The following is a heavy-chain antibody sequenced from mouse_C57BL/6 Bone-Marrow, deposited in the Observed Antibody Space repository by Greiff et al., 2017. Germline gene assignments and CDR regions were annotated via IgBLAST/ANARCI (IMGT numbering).Heavy chain of an antibody. Sequence: EVQLQQSGAELVRPGASVKLSCTASGFNIKDDYMHWVKQRPEQGLEWIGWIDPENGATEYASKFQGKATITVDTSSNTAYLQLRSLTSEDTAVCYCTSISYWGQGTLVTVSA. V-gene: IGHV14-4*01. CDR1: GFNIKDDY. J-gene: IGHJ3*01. CDR3: TSISY. CDR2: IDPENGAT.